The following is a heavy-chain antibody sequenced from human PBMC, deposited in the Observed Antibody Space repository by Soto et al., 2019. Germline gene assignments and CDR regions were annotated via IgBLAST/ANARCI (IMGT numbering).Heavy chain of an antibody. Sequence: QEQLVESGGDVVQPGRSLTLSCAASGFTFSANAMHWVRQAPGKGLEWVAVIAYDGTIKIYRDSVKGRFTISRDDSKSTLYLQMNSVRPEDTAVYYCARDKIKGAPDYLDSWGQGTLVTVSS. D-gene: IGHD1-26*01. V-gene: IGHV3-30-3*01. J-gene: IGHJ4*02. CDR3: ARDKIKGAPDYLDS. CDR2: IAYDGTIK. CDR1: GFTFSANA.